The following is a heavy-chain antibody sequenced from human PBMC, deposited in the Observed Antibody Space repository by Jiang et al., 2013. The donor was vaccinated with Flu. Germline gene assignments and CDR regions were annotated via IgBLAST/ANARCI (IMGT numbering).Heavy chain of an antibody. CDR1: GFTFSSYS. CDR2: ISSSSSTI. Sequence: QLVESGGGLVQPGGSLRLSCAASGFTFSSYSMNWARQAPGKGLEWVSYISSSSSTIYYADSVKGRFTISRDNAKNSLYLQMNSLRDEDTAVYYCAREGHCGGDCYHYWYFDLWGRGTLVTVSS. CDR3: AREGHCGGDCYHYWYFDL. V-gene: IGHV3-48*02. J-gene: IGHJ2*01. D-gene: IGHD2-21*02.